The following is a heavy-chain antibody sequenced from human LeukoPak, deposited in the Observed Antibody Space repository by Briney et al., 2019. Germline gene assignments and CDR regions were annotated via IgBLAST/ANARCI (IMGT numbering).Heavy chain of an antibody. V-gene: IGHV4-39*01. J-gene: IGHJ4*02. CDR1: GDSISSRSHY. CDR2: IFYTGSG. CDR3: ARKTWFWYFDS. D-gene: IGHD3-10*01. Sequence: SETLSLTCTVSGDSISSRSHYWAWIRESPGKGLEWIGSIFYTGSGYYNPSLESRVTMSLDTPKNQISLKLTSVTAADTAVYYCARKTWFWYFDSWGQGTLVTVSS.